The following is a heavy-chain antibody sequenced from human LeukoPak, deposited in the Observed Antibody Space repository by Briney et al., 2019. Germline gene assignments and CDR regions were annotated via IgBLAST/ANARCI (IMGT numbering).Heavy chain of an antibody. CDR3: ARGGYDSWFDP. J-gene: IGHJ5*02. D-gene: IGHD5-12*01. V-gene: IGHV1-69*13. CDR2: IIPIFGTA. Sequence: SVKVSCKASGASFTSYAISWVRQAPGQGLEWMGGIIPIFGTANYAQKFQGRVTITADESTSTAYMELSSLRSEDTAVYYCARGGYDSWFDPWGQGTLVTVSS. CDR1: GASFTSYA.